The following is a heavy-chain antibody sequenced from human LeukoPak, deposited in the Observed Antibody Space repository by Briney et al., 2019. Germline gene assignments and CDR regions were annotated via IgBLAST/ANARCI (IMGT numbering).Heavy chain of an antibody. V-gene: IGHV3-9*01. D-gene: IGHD1-26*01. J-gene: IGHJ4*02. CDR3: AKASWEDRSPPYFDY. Sequence: GGSLRLSCAASGFTFDDYAMHWVRQAPGKGLEWVSGISWNSGSIGYADSVKGRFTISRDNAKNSLYLQMNSPRAEDTALYYCAKASWEDRSPPYFDYWGQGTLVTVSS. CDR2: ISWNSGSI. CDR1: GFTFDDYA.